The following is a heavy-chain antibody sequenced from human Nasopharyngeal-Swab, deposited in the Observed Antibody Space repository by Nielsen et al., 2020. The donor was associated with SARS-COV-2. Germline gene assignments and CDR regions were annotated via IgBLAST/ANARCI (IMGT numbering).Heavy chain of an antibody. CDR1: GGSISSGGYY. D-gene: IGHD2-15*01. CDR3: ARDRPEDTPFDY. J-gene: IGHJ4*02. CDR2: IYYSGST. V-gene: IGHV4-31*03. Sequence: SETLSLTCTVSGGSISSGGYYWSWIRQHPGKGLEWIGSIYYSGSTYYNPSLKSRVTISVDTSKNQFSLKLSSVTAADTAVYYCARDRPEDTPFDYWGQGTLVTVSS.